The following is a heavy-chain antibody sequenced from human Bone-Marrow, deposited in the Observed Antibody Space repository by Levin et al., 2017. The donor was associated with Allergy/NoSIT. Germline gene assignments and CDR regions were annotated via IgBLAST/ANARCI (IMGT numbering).Heavy chain of an antibody. V-gene: IGHV3-48*03. D-gene: IGHD3-22*01. CDR1: GFTFRSYE. CDR3: ARGRDGSGYRKMRRPYYFDS. CDR2: ISSSGDYR. J-gene: IGHJ4*02. Sequence: GGSLRLSCAPSGFTFRSYEMNWVRQAPGKGLEWVSYISSSGDYRHYADSVKGRFTISRDNAKNSLYLQLNNLRTEDTAVYYCARGRDGSGYRKMRRPYYFDSWGQGTLVTVSS.